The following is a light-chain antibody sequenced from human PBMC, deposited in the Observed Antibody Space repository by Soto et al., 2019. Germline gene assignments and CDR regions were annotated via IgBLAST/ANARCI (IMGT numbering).Light chain of an antibody. CDR2: SNN. V-gene: IGLV1-44*01. CDR3: AAWDDSLNGHV. CDR1: SSNIGSNT. J-gene: IGLJ1*01. Sequence: HSVLTQPPSASGAPVQRVTISYSGSSSNIGSNTVNWYQQLPGTAPKLLIYSNNQRPSGVPDRFSGSKSGTSASLAISGLQSEDEADYYCAAWDDSLNGHVFGTGTKVTVL.